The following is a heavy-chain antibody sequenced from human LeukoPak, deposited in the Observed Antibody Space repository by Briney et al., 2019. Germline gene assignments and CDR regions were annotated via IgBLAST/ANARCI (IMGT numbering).Heavy chain of an antibody. J-gene: IGHJ4*02. CDR3: AKDWSYGGNSWKYFGS. CDR1: GFTFDDYA. Sequence: PGRSLRLSCAASGFTFDDYAMHWVRQAPGKGLEWVSGISWRSDSVGYADSVKGRFSISRDNTKNSLYPQMNSLRADDTAFYYCAKDWSYGGNSWKYFGSWGQGILVTVSS. V-gene: IGHV3-9*01. CDR2: ISWRSDSV. D-gene: IGHD4-23*01.